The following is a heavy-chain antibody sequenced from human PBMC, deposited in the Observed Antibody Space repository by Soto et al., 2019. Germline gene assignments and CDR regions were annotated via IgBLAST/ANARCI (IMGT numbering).Heavy chain of an antibody. CDR3: ARGGQMSSAFDY. CDR2: IYYSGST. J-gene: IGHJ4*02. CDR1: GGSISSGGYY. Sequence: SETLSLTCTVSGGSISSGGYYWSWIRQHPGKGLEWIGYIYYSGSTYYNPSLKSRVTISVDTSKNQFSLKLSSVTAADTAVYYCARGGQMSSAFDYWGQGTLVTVSS. V-gene: IGHV4-31*03. D-gene: IGHD6-25*01.